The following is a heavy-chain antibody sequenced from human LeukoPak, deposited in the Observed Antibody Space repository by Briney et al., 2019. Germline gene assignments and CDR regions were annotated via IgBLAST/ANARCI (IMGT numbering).Heavy chain of an antibody. CDR1: GLTLSGYW. CDR3: ARARGNTYGYFEY. Sequence: PGGSLRLSCAASGLTLSGYWMHWVRQVPGKGLVWVSRINGDASSTSYADSVKGRFTISRDNAKSTLYLQMNSLRVEDTAVYYCARARGNTYGYFEYWGQGTLVTVSS. CDR2: INGDASST. J-gene: IGHJ4*02. V-gene: IGHV3-74*01. D-gene: IGHD5-18*01.